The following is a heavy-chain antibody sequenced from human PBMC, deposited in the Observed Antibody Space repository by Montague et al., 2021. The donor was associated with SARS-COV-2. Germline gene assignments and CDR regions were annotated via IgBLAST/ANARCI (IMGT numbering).Heavy chain of an antibody. D-gene: IGHD3-3*01. CDR3: ARAPVAHITIFGVVTPFDY. CDR1: GGSISSYY. CDR2: IYYSGST. V-gene: IGHV4-59*01. J-gene: IGHJ4*02. Sequence: SETLSLTCTVSGGSISSYYWSWIRQPPGKGLEWIGYIYYSGSTNYNPSLKSRVTIPVDTSKNQFSLKLSSVTAADTAVYYCARAPVAHITIFGVVTPFDYWGQGTLVTVSS.